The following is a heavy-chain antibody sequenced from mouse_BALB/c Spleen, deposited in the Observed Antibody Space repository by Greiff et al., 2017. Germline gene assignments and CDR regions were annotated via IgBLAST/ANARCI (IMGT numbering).Heavy chain of an antibody. CDR2: ISYSGST. CDR1: GDSITSGY. J-gene: IGHJ3*01. CDR3: ARYSYDGRAWFAY. D-gene: IGHD2-12*01. V-gene: IGHV3-8*02. Sequence: EVQLKESGPSLVKPSQTLSLTCSVTGDSITSGYWNWIRKFPGNKLEYMGYISYSGSTYYNPSLKSRISITRDTSKNQYYLQLNSVTTEDTATYYCARYSYDGRAWFAYWGQGTLVTVSA.